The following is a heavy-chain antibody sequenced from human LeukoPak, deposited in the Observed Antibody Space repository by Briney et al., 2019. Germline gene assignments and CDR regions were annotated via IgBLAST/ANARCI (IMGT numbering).Heavy chain of an antibody. CDR3: ARGNGYSTSGYVDY. CDR2: ISWNSGSI. Sequence: GRSLRLSCAASGFTFDDYAMHWVRHAPGKGLEWVSGISWNSGSIVYADSVKGRLTISRDRTKNSLYLQMNSLRAEDMALYYCARGNGYSTSGYVDYWGQGTLVTVSS. D-gene: IGHD2-2*01. J-gene: IGHJ4*02. CDR1: GFTFDDYA. V-gene: IGHV3-9*03.